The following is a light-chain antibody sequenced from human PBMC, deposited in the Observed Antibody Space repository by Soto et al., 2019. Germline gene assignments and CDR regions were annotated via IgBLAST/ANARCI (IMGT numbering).Light chain of an antibody. CDR3: QQRRSWPPA. CDR1: QSVNNY. CDR2: DAS. J-gene: IGKJ4*01. Sequence: EIVLTQSPATLSLSPGERATLSCRASQSVNNYLAWYQKKPGQAPRLLISDASNRATGIPARFSGSRSGTDFTLTISSLEPEDFAVYYCQQRRSWPPAFGGGTKVEIK. V-gene: IGKV3-11*01.